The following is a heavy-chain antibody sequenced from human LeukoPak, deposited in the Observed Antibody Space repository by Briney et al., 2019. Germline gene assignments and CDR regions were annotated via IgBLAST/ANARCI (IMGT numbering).Heavy chain of an antibody. V-gene: IGHV3-30*18. CDR2: ISYDGSKK. Sequence: GGSLRLSCAASGFTFSSYGMHWVRQAPGKGLEWVAVISYDGSKKYSADSVKGRFTISRDNSENTLYLQMNSLRAEDTGVYYCAKDLVSGSSLVFEYWGQGTLVIVSS. D-gene: IGHD1-26*01. CDR3: AKDLVSGSSLVFEY. J-gene: IGHJ4*02. CDR1: GFTFSSYG.